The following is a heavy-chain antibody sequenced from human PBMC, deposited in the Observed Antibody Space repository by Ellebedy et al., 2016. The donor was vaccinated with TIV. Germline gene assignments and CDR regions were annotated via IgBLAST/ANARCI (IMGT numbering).Heavy chain of an antibody. J-gene: IGHJ4*02. Sequence: SVRGRFTISRDKAKKSVYLQMNSLRVDDTGVYYCARDGYSGSYYYFDYWGQGTLVTVSS. D-gene: IGHD1-26*01. V-gene: IGHV3-11*06. CDR3: ARDGYSGSYYYFDY.